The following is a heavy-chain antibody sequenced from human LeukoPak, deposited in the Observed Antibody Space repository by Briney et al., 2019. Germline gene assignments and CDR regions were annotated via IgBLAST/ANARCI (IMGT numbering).Heavy chain of an antibody. CDR3: ARLRTGNFDY. D-gene: IGHD7-27*01. J-gene: IGHJ4*02. Sequence: SETPSLTCTVSGGSISSGGYSWSWIRQPPGRGLEWIGYIYHSGSTYYNPSLKSRVTISVDRSKNQFSLKLSSVTAADTAVYYCARLRTGNFDYWGQGTLVTVSS. CDR2: IYHSGST. CDR1: GGSISSGGYS. V-gene: IGHV4-30-2*01.